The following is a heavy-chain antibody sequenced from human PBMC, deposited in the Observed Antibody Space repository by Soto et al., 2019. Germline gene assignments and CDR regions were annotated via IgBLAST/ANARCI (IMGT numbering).Heavy chain of an antibody. CDR2: IFYSGST. J-gene: IGHJ5*02. V-gene: IGHV4-39*07. CDR3: ARDHGLWFGGWQYNWFDP. CDR1: GGSISSSRSY. Sequence: SETLSLTCNVSGGSISSSRSYWAWIRQPPGKGLEWIANIFYSGSTYYNPSLASRVTVSVDTSKNQFSLKLSSVTAADTAVYYCARDHGLWFGGWQYNWFDPRGQGTRVTVAS. D-gene: IGHD3-10*01.